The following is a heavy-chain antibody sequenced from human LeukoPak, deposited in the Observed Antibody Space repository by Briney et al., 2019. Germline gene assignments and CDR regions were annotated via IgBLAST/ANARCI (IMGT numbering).Heavy chain of an antibody. CDR2: ISSSSSYI. CDR1: GFTFSTYS. CDR3: ASTSGSYYPYYFDY. V-gene: IGHV3-21*01. Sequence: GGSLRLSCAASGFTFSTYSMNWVRQAPGKGLEWVSSISSSSSYIYYADSMKGRFTISRDDAKNSLYLQMNSLRVEDTAVYYCASTSGSYYPYYFDYWGQGTLVTVSS. D-gene: IGHD1-26*01. J-gene: IGHJ4*02.